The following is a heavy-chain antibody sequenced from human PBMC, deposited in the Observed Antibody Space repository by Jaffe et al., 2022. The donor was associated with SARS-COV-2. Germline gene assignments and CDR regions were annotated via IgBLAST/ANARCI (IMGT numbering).Heavy chain of an antibody. V-gene: IGHV1-3*01. J-gene: IGHJ4*02. Sequence: QVQLVQSGAEVKKPGASVKVSCKASGYTFTSYAMHWVRQAPGQRLEWMGWINAGNGNTKYSQKFQGRVTITRDTSASTAYMELSSLRSEDTAVYYCARVGGIAARQLSFDYWGQGTLVTVSS. CDR3: ARVGGIAARQLSFDY. D-gene: IGHD6-6*01. CDR2: INAGNGNT. CDR1: GYTFTSYA.